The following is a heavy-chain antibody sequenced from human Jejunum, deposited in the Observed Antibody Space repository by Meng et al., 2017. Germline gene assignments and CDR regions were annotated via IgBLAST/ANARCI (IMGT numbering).Heavy chain of an antibody. CDR3: ARSGGFSSEYP. J-gene: IGHJ5*02. D-gene: IGHD3-22*01. Sequence: QGQLVEAGGGVGRPGTSSRLSCSASGFNFHGYAMHWFRQAPGKGLEWVAGVSFDGTETFYADSVKGRFTIARDKSKNTLFLQMNGLRAEDTAMYYCARSGGFSSEYPWGQGTLVTVSS. CDR1: GFNFHGYA. V-gene: IGHV3-30*01. CDR2: VSFDGTET.